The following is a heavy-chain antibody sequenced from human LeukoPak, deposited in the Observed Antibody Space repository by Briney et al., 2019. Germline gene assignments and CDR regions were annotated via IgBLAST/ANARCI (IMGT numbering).Heavy chain of an antibody. J-gene: IGHJ5*02. V-gene: IGHV4-34*01. CDR3: ATFTVAGSGGQEGWFDP. D-gene: IGHD6-19*01. CDR2: INHSGST. CDR1: GGSFSGYY. Sequence: PSETLSLTCAVYGGSFSGYYWSWSRQPPGKGLEWIGEINHSGSTNYNPSLKSRVTISVDTSKNHFSLKLSSVTAADTAVYYCATFTVAGSGGQEGWFDPWGQGTLVTVSS.